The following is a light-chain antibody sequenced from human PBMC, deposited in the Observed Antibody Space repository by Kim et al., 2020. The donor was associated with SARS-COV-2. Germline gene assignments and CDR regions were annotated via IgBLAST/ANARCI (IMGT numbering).Light chain of an antibody. J-gene: IGLJ1*01. CDR1: SLRNYY. Sequence: ALGKTVRMTCQGGSLRNYYASWYQQRPGQAPVLGIYGKYNRPSGIPDRFSGSSSVSTASLTITGAQAEDEADYYCHSRDTSDNHPVFGTGTKVTVL. CDR3: HSRDTSDNHPV. CDR2: GKY. V-gene: IGLV3-19*01.